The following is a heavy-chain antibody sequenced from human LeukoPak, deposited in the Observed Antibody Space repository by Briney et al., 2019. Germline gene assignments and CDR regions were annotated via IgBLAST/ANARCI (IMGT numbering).Heavy chain of an antibody. CDR1: GGSISSHY. CDR2: IYYSGST. D-gene: IGHD3-16*01. V-gene: IGHV4-59*11. CDR3: ARDYGGLWENYYMDV. Sequence: PSETLSLTCTVSGGSISSHYWSWIRQPPGKGLEWIRYIYYSGSTNYNPPLKSRVTISVDTSKNQFSLKLSSVTAADTAVYYCARDYGGLWENYYMDVWGKGTTVTVSS. J-gene: IGHJ6*03.